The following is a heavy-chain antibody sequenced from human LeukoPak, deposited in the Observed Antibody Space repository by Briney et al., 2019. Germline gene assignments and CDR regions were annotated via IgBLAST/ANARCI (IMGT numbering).Heavy chain of an antibody. D-gene: IGHD3-22*01. Sequence: PGGSLRLSCVGSGFTFSSHAIHWVRQAPGKGLEWVAVISYDGRNKYYADSVKGRFTISRDNSKNTLYLQMNSLRDEDTAVYYCARGTYSSGYYSIDYWGQGTLVTVSS. V-gene: IGHV3-30*04. CDR2: ISYDGRNK. J-gene: IGHJ4*02. CDR3: ARGTYSSGYYSIDY. CDR1: GFTFSSHA.